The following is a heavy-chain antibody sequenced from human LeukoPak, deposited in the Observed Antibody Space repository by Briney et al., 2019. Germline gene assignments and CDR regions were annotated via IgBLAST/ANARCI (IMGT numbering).Heavy chain of an antibody. Sequence: GGSLRLSCAASGFTFSSYAMSWVRQAPGKGLEWVSAISGSGGSTYYADSVKGRFTISRDNSKNTLYLQMNSLRAEDTAVYYCAKELQERFYYYYYMDVWGKGTTVTVSS. V-gene: IGHV3-23*01. CDR3: AKELQERFYYYYYMDV. CDR2: ISGSGGST. CDR1: GFTFSSYA. D-gene: IGHD3-3*01. J-gene: IGHJ6*03.